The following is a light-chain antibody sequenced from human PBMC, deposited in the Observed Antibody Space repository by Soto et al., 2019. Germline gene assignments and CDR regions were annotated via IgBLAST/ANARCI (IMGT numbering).Light chain of an antibody. V-gene: IGKV1-13*02. CDR3: QQYHRYSK. CDR1: QAIRTA. J-gene: IGKJ1*01. CDR2: DVS. Sequence: AIQLPPSPSSLYASVLDMVTITCRASQAIRTALGWYQQKPGKAPKLLIYDVSTLDSGVPSRFSGSASGTEFTLTINNLESDDFATYYCQQYHRYSKFGKGTKVAIK.